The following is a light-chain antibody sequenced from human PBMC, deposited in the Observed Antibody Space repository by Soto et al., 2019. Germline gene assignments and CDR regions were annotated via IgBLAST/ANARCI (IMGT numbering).Light chain of an antibody. J-gene: IGKJ4*01. CDR2: DAS. CDR1: QSVSSH. V-gene: IGKV3-11*01. Sequence: EIVLTQSPGTLSLSPGERATLSCRASQSVSSHLAWYQQKPGQAPRLLIYDASNRVTGIPARFSGSGSGTDFTLTIRSLEPEDFAGYYCQQRSNWPLTFGGGTKVEIK. CDR3: QQRSNWPLT.